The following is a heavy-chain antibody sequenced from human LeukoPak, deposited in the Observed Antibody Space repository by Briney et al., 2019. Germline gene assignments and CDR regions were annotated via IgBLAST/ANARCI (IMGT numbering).Heavy chain of an antibody. D-gene: IGHD3-9*01. J-gene: IGHJ3*02. CDR3: ATDLNEGLRYFDWLPAGDDAFDI. CDR2: IKQDGSEK. CDR1: GFTFSSYW. V-gene: IGHV3-7*01. Sequence: GGSLRLSCAVSGFTFSSYWMSWVRQAPGKGLEWVANIKQDGSEKYYVYSVKGRFTISRDNAKNSLYLQMNSLRAEDTAVYYCATDLNEGLRYFDWLPAGDDAFDIWGQGTMVTVSS.